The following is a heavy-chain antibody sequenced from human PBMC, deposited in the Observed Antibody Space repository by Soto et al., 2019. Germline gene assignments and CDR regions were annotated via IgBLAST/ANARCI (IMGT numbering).Heavy chain of an antibody. CDR3: ARVAATRGRYYFDY. V-gene: IGHV4-59*08. Sequence: QVQLQESGPGLVKPSETLSLTCTVSGGSISSYYWSWIRQPPGKGLEWIGYIYYSGSTNYNPSLKSRVPISVDTSKNQFSLKLSSVTAADTAVYYCARVAATRGRYYFDYWGQGTLVTVSS. CDR2: IYYSGST. D-gene: IGHD2-15*01. J-gene: IGHJ4*02. CDR1: GGSISSYY.